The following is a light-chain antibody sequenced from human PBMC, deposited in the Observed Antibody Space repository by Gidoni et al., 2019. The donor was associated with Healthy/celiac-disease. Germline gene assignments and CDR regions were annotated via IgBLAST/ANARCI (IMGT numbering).Light chain of an antibody. V-gene: IGLV2-14*01. CDR3: SSYTNSSTYV. J-gene: IGLJ1*01. Sequence: QYALTQPASVSGSPGQSITISCTGTSSDVGVYNYVSWYQQHPGKAPKLMIYDVSSRPSGVSNRFSGSKSGNTASLTISGLQAEDEADYYCSSYTNSSTYVFGTGTKVTVL. CDR1: SSDVGVYNY. CDR2: DVS.